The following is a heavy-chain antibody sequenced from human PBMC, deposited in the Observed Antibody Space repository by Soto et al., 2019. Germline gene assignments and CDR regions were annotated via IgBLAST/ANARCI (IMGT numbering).Heavy chain of an antibody. CDR2: INHSGST. CDR1: GGSFSGYY. Sequence: SETLSLTCAVYGGSFSGYYWSWIRQPPGKGLEWIGEINHSGSTYYNPSLKSRVTISVDTSKNQFSLKLSSVTAADTAVYYCARGRLDDFWSGYLYYLDSWGLGTLVTVSS. J-gene: IGHJ4*02. CDR3: ARGRLDDFWSGYLYYLDS. V-gene: IGHV4-34*01. D-gene: IGHD3-3*01.